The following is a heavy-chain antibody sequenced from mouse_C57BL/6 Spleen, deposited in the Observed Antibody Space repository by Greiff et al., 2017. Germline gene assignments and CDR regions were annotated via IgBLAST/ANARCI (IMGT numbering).Heavy chain of an antibody. D-gene: IGHD1-1*01. CDR2: IDPSDSYT. CDR1: GYTFTSYW. V-gene: IGHV1-69*01. Sequence: QVQLQQPGAELVMPGASVKLSCKASGYTFTSYWMHWVKQRPGQGLEWIGEIDPSDSYTNYNQKFKGKSTLTVDKSSSTAYMQLSSLTSEDAAVYYCARKGFITTVGGYFDVWGTGTTVTVSS. CDR3: ARKGFITTVGGYFDV. J-gene: IGHJ1*03.